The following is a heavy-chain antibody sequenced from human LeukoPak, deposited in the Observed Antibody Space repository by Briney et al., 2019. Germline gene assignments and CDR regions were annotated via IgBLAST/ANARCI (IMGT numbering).Heavy chain of an antibody. Sequence: GGSLRLSCAASGFTFTSYGMHWVGQAAGQGLEWVAFIRYDGSNKYYADSVKGRFTISRDNSKNTLYLQMNSLRAEDTAVYYCAKGGVGATGDFDYWGQGTLVTVSS. D-gene: IGHD1-26*01. V-gene: IGHV3-30*02. CDR2: IRYDGSNK. CDR3: AKGGVGATGDFDY. CDR1: GFTFTSYG. J-gene: IGHJ4*02.